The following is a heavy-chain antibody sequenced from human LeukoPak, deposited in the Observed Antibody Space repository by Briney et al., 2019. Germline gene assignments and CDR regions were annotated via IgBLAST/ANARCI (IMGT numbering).Heavy chain of an antibody. D-gene: IGHD2-2*02. V-gene: IGHV1-18*01. CDR1: GYTFNAYG. J-gene: IGHJ5*02. CDR3: ARPVNTYFAP. Sequence: GASVKVSCNASGYTFNAYGISWVRQAPGHGLEWIGYISANSDHTDYTKRLQGRVSLTRDTSTDTAYMELRSLRSADTAVYYCARPVNTYFAPWGQGTLVTVSS. CDR2: ISANSDHT.